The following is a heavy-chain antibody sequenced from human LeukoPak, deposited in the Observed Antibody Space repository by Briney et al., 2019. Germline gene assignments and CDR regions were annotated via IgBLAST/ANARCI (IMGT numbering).Heavy chain of an antibody. J-gene: IGHJ5*02. CDR3: ATQPGYCSGGSCYSQNGNWFDP. V-gene: IGHV4-31*03. CDR1: GASITSGGYY. CDR2: LYYTGSS. Sequence: PSETLSLTCTVSGASITSGGYYWSWIRQHPQRGLEWIGYLYYTGSSFYNPSLKSRVTISVDTSENQFSLNLHAVTAADPAVYYGATQPGYCSGGSCYSQNGNWFDPWGQGTLVTVSS. D-gene: IGHD2-15*01.